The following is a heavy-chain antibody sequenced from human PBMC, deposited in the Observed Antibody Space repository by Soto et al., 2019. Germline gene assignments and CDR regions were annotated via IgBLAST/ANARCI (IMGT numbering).Heavy chain of an antibody. CDR2: ISAYNGNT. V-gene: IGHV1-18*01. CDR1: GYTFTSYG. D-gene: IGHD2-2*02. J-gene: IGHJ4*02. Sequence: QVQLVQSGAEVKKPGASVKVSCKASGYTFTSYGISWVRQAPGQGPEWMGWISAYNGNTNYAQKFQGIVTMTTDTSTSTAYMELRSLKSDDTAVHYCVVQPKYCSSHSCYSYWGQGTLVTVSS. CDR3: VVQPKYCSSHSCYSY.